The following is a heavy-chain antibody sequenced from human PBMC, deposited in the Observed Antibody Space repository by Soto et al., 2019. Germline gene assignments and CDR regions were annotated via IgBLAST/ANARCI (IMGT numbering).Heavy chain of an antibody. V-gene: IGHV4-4*02. CDR3: ARAPDYYGSGSYYAYFDY. CDR2: IYHSGST. J-gene: IGHJ4*02. CDR1: GGSISSSNW. D-gene: IGHD3-10*01. Sequence: SETLSLTCAVSGGSISSSNWWSWVRQPPGKGLECMGEIYHSGSTNYNPSLKSRVTISVDKSKNQFSLKLSSVTAADTAVYYCARAPDYYGSGSYYAYFDYWGQGTLVTVSS.